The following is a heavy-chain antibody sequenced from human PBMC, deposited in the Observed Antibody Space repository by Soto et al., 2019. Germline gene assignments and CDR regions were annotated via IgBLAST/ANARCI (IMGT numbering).Heavy chain of an antibody. Sequence: ASVKVSCQASGYTFTNSGISWVRQAPGQGLEWMGWISTDNGNTNYAQHLQGRVSMTTDTSTSTAYMDLRSLRSDDTAVYYCARLSENYGMDVWGQGTTVTVSS. V-gene: IGHV1-18*01. J-gene: IGHJ6*02. CDR1: GYTFTNSG. CDR2: ISTDNGNT. D-gene: IGHD3-10*01. CDR3: ARLSENYGMDV.